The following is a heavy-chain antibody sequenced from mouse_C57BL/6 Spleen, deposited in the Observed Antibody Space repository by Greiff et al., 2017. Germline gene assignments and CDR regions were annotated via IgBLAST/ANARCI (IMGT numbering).Heavy chain of an antibody. J-gene: IGHJ1*03. CDR1: GYTFTSYW. D-gene: IGHD1-1*01. CDR3: ARCYYGNYWYFDV. Sequence: VQLQQPGAELVMPGASVKLSCKASGYTFTSYWMHWVKQRPGQGLEWIGEIDPSESYTNYNQKFKGKSTLTVDKSSSTAYMQLSSLTSEDSAVYYCARCYYGNYWYFDVWGTGTTVTVSS. V-gene: IGHV1-69*01. CDR2: IDPSESYT.